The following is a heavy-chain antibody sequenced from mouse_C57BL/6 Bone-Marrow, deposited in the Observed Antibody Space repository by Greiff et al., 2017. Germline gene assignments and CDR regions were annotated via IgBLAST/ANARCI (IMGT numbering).Heavy chain of an antibody. J-gene: IGHJ4*01. CDR3: ASITTVVARNYAMDY. CDR1: GYTFTDYY. D-gene: IGHD1-1*01. CDR2: INPYNGGT. Sequence: VQLQQSGPVLVKPGASVKMSCKASGYTFTDYYMNWVKQSHGKSLEWIGVINPYNGGTSYNQKFKGKATLTVDKSSSTAYMELNSLTSENSAVYYCASITTVVARNYAMDYWGQGTSVTVSS. V-gene: IGHV1-19*01.